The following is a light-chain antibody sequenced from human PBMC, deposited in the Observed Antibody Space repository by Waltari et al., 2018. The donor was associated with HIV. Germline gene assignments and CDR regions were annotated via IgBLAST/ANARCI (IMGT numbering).Light chain of an antibody. CDR3: QSYDSSLSASV. V-gene: IGLV1-40*01. J-gene: IGLJ3*02. Sequence: QSVLTQPPSVSGAPGQRVTISCTGSSSNIGAGYDVPWYQQLPGTAPKLLIYGNINRPSGVPDRFSGSKSGTSASLAITGLQAEDEADYYCQSYDSSLSASVFGGGTKVTVL. CDR1: SSNIGAGYD. CDR2: GNI.